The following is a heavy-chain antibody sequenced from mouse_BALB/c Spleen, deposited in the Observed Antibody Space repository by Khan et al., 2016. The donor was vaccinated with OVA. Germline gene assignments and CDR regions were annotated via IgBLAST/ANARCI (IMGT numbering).Heavy chain of an antibody. CDR3: ARDNGLHDYGMYY. CDR2: IYPGTGST. Sequence: QVQLKESGAELVRPGASVKLSCKTSGYIFTSYWIHWVKQRPGQGLEWIARIYPGTGSTYYNEKFKGKATLTADNSSSTAYMQLSSLKSEESAVVFSARDNGLHDYGMYYWGQGTSVTVSS. D-gene: IGHD1-1*01. CDR1: GYIFTSYW. J-gene: IGHJ4*01. V-gene: IGHV1-76*01.